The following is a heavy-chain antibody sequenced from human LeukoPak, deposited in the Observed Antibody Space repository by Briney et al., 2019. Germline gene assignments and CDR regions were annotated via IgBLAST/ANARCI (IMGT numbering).Heavy chain of an antibody. V-gene: IGHV3-73*01. D-gene: IGHD4-17*01. CDR2: IRSKANSYAT. CDR1: GFTFSGSA. CDR3: TRGNDYGDFRGFDP. J-gene: IGHJ5*02. Sequence: GSLRLSCAASGFTFSGSAMHWVRQASGKGLEWVGRIRSKANSYATAYAASVKGRFTISRDDSKNTAYLQMNSLKTEDTAVYYCTRGNDYGDFRGFDPWGQGTLVTVSS.